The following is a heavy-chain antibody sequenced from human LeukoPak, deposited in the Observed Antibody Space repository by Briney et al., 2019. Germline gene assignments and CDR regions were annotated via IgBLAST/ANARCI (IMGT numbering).Heavy chain of an antibody. D-gene: IGHD3-22*01. Sequence: SVTVSCTASGGTFSTYAISWVRQAPGQGLEWMGGIIPIFGTANYAQKLQGRVTMTTDTSTSTAYMELRSLRSDDTAVYYCARDVAGPHYYDSSGYYKYWGQGTLVTVSS. J-gene: IGHJ4*02. V-gene: IGHV1-69*05. CDR1: GGTFSTYA. CDR3: ARDVAGPHYYDSSGYYKY. CDR2: IIPIFGTA.